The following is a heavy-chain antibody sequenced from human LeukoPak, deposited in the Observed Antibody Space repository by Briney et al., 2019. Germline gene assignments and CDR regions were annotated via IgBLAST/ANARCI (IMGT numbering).Heavy chain of an antibody. V-gene: IGHV3-30*04. J-gene: IGHJ3*02. CDR1: GFNFYDYA. CDR3: AREFDAFDI. CDR2: ISQDSYNK. Sequence: PGGSLTLSCVGSGFNFYDYAMTWVRQAPGKGLEWVAGISQDSYNKYYADSVKGRFTISRDNSKNTLDLQMNSLRAEDTAVYHCAREFDAFDIWGQGTLVTVSS.